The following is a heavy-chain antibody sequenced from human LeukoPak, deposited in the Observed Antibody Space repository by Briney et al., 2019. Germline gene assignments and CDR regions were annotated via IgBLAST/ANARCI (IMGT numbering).Heavy chain of an antibody. V-gene: IGHV1-69*06. CDR1: GGTFSSYT. CDR3: ARVEAAALDAFDI. J-gene: IGHJ3*02. CDR2: IIPLFGTP. D-gene: IGHD6-13*01. Sequence: GASVKVSCKASGGTFSSYTISWVRQAPGQGLEWMGGIIPLFGTPDYAQKFQDRLTITADKSTSTAYMELSSLRSEDTAVYYCARVEAAALDAFDIWGQGTMVTVSS.